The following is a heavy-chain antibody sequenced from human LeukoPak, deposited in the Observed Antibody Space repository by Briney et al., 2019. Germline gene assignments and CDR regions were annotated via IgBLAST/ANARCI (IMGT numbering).Heavy chain of an antibody. D-gene: IGHD2-8*01. CDR1: GFIFSTYA. CDR2: ISDDGRQT. V-gene: IGHV3-30*04. J-gene: IGHJ4*02. Sequence: GGSLRLSRAASGFIFSTYAMNWVRQAPGKGLEWVAVISDDGRQTYYADSVKGRFTISSDNSKNTVYLQMNSLRDEDSATYYCARVYLERLTAGYFDHWGQGTLVTVSP. CDR3: ARVYLERLTAGYFDH.